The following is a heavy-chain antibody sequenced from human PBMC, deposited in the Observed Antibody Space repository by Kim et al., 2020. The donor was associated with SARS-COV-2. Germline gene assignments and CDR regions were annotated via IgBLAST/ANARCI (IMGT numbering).Heavy chain of an antibody. CDR2: INHSGST. V-gene: IGHV4-34*01. D-gene: IGHD3-3*01. Sequence: SETLSLTCAVYGGSFSGYYWSWIRQPPGKGLEWIGEINHSGSTNYNPSLKSRVTISVDTSKNQFSLKLSSVTAADTAVYYCARERWEWLLSPQYYYYMDVWGKGTTVTVSS. CDR1: GGSFSGYY. J-gene: IGHJ6*03. CDR3: ARERWEWLLSPQYYYYMDV.